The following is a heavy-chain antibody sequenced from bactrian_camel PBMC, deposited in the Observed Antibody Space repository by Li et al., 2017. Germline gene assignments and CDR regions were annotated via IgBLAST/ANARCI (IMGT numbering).Heavy chain of an antibody. CDR2: LNSGSAGSP. Sequence: QVQLVESGGGSVQAGGSLRLSCLVSGYTGRRMAWFRQAAGMEREPVAALNSGSAGSPWYADSAKGRFTVSKDHAKNTYYLQMTQLKPEDTSRYYCAADPSPGCLLPGRVPLGAGTQVTVS. J-gene: IGHJ4*01. V-gene: IGHV3S1*01. D-gene: IGHD2*01. CDR1: GYTGRR.